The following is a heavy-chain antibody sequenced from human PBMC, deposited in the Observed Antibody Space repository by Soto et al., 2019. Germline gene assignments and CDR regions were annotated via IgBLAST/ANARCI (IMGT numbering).Heavy chain of an antibody. Sequence: QVQLQQWGAGLLKPSETLSLTCAVYGGSFSGYYWTWIRQPPGTGLEWIGEINHSGSTNYNPSLKSRVTISVDTSKNQFSLKLTSVXXXXXXXXXXXRDKITGLFDYWGQGTLVTVSS. V-gene: IGHV4-34*01. CDR3: XRDKITGLFDY. J-gene: IGHJ4*02. CDR1: GGSFSGYY. CDR2: INHSGST. D-gene: IGHD2-8*02.